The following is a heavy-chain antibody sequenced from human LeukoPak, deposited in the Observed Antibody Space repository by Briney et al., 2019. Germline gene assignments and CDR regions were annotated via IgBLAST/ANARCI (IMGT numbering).Heavy chain of an antibody. V-gene: IGHV4-4*07. Sequence: SETLSLTCTVPGASISSYFWSWIRQPAGKGLEWTGRIYTSGSTDYNPSLKSRVTMSVDTSKNQLSLKLNSVTAADTAVYYCARGPRNSDWYSIDYWGQGTLATVSS. J-gene: IGHJ4*02. CDR2: IYTSGST. D-gene: IGHD6-19*01. CDR3: ARGPRNSDWYSIDY. CDR1: GASISSYF.